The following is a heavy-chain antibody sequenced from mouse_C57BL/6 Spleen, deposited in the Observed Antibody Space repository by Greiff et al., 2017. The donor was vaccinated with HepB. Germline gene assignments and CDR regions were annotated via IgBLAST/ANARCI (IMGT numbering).Heavy chain of an antibody. CDR1: GFTFSDYG. J-gene: IGHJ2*01. Sequence: EVMLVESGGGLVKPGGSLKLSCAASGFTFSDYGMHWVRQAPEKGLEWVAYISSGSSTIYYADTVKGRFTISRDNAKNTLFLQMTSLRSEDTAMYYCARPAMVTTRYFDYWGQGTTLTVSS. CDR3: ARPAMVTTRYFDY. V-gene: IGHV5-17*01. D-gene: IGHD2-1*01. CDR2: ISSGSSTI.